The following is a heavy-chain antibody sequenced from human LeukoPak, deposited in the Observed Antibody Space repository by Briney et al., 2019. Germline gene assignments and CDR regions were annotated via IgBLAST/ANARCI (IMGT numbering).Heavy chain of an antibody. CDR2: IYYSGST. V-gene: IGHV4-31*03. CDR1: GGSISSGGYY. CDR3: ARDGGVAPRTFDY. D-gene: IGHD3-3*01. Sequence: SQTLSLTCTVSGGSISSGGYYWGWLRQHPGTGLEWIGYIYYSGSTYYNPSLKSRVTISVDTSKNQFSLKLSSVTAADTAVYYCARDGGVAPRTFDYWGQGTLVTVSS. J-gene: IGHJ4*02.